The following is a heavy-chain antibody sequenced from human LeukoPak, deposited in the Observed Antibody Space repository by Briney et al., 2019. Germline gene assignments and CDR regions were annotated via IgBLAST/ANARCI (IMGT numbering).Heavy chain of an antibody. D-gene: IGHD7-27*01. CDR1: GFTFSSYW. J-gene: IGHJ4*02. CDR2: INHNGNVN. Sequence: GGSLRLSCAASGFTFSSYWMNWARQAPGKGLEWVASINHNGNVNYYVDSVKGRFTISRDNAKNSLYLQMNSLRAEDTAVYYCAKDGGLWVSAHWGDSWGRGTLVTVSS. V-gene: IGHV3-7*03. CDR3: AKDGGLWVSAHWGDS.